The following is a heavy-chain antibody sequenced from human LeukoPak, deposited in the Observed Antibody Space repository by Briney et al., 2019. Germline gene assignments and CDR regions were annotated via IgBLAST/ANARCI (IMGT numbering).Heavy chain of an antibody. CDR3: ARAGVWCSGGSCYGMGDYYYYYMDV. J-gene: IGHJ6*03. V-gene: IGHV1-69*13. Sequence: ASVKVSCKASGYTFTSYGISWVRQAPGQGLEWMGGIIPIFGTANYAQKFQGRVTITADESTSTAYMELSSLRSEDTAVYYCARAGVWCSGGSCYGMGDYYYYYMDVWGKGTTVTISS. CDR1: GYTFTSYG. D-gene: IGHD2-15*01. CDR2: IIPIFGTA.